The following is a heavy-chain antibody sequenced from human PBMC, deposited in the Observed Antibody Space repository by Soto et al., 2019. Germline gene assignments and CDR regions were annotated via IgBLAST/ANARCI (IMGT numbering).Heavy chain of an antibody. V-gene: IGHV3-30*18. CDR1: GFTFSSYG. CDR3: AKDWEVLVVPAALGY. D-gene: IGHD2-2*01. J-gene: IGHJ4*02. CDR2: ISYDGNNK. Sequence: QVQLVESGGGVVQPGRSLRLSCAASGFTFSSYGMHWVRQAPGKGLEWVAVISYDGNNKYYADSVKGRFNISRDNSKNTLYLQMNSLRAEDTAVYYCAKDWEVLVVPAALGYWGQGTLVTVSS.